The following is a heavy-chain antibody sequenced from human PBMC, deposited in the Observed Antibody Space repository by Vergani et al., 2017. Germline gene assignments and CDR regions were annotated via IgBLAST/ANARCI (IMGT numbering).Heavy chain of an antibody. CDR3: ARGPYCSGGSCYAFDI. J-gene: IGHJ3*02. V-gene: IGHV1-69*13. Sequence: QVQLVQSGAEVKKPGTSVKVSCKASGGTFSSYAISWVRQAPGQGLEWMGRIIPIFGTANYAQKFQGRVTITADESTSTAYMELSSLRSEDTAVYYCARGPYCSGGSCYAFDIWGQGTMVTVSS. CDR2: IIPIFGTA. CDR1: GGTFSSYA. D-gene: IGHD2-15*01.